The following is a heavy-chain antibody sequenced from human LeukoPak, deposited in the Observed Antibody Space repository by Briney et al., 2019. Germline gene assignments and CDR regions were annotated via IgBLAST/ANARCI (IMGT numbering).Heavy chain of an antibody. J-gene: IGHJ4*02. CDR1: GYTFTSYG. CDR2: ISAYNGNT. Sequence: ASVKVSCKASGYTFTSYGISWVRQAPGQGLEWMGWISAYNGNTNYAQKLQGRVTMTTDTSTSTAYMELRSLRSDDTAVYYCARGGWDNDILTGPRGPFDYWGQGTLVTVSS. D-gene: IGHD3-9*01. V-gene: IGHV1-18*01. CDR3: ARGGWDNDILTGPRGPFDY.